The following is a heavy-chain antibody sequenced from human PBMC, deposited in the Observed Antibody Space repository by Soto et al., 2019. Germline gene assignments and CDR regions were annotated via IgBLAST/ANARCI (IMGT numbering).Heavy chain of an antibody. J-gene: IGHJ6*02. D-gene: IGHD6-13*01. CDR3: ARVFGQPGRAGSWLYYGMDV. V-gene: IGHV1-46*01. Sequence: ASVKVSCKASGYSFTGYSMHWVRQAPGQGLEWKGKINPSGGSTSYAQKFQGKINMTRDTSTSTVYLELSSLRSDDTAVYYFARVFGQPGRAGSWLYYGMDVWGQGTTVTVSS. CDR1: GYSFTGYS. CDR2: INPSGGST.